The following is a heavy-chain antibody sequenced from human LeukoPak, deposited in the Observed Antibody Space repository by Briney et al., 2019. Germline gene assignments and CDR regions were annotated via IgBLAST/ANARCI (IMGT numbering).Heavy chain of an antibody. CDR2: IYYSGST. CDR1: GGSISSSSYY. CDR3: ARLFHPTSNQFYFDY. D-gene: IGHD1-26*01. Sequence: SETLSLTCTVSGGSISSSSYYWGWIRQPPGKGLEWIGSIYYSGSTYYNPSLKSRVTISVDTSKNQFSLNLTSVTAADTAVYYCARLFHPTSNQFYFDYWGQGTLVTVSS. V-gene: IGHV4-39*07. J-gene: IGHJ4*02.